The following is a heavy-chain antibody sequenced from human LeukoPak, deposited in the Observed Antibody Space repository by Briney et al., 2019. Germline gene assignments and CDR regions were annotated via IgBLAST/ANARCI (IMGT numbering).Heavy chain of an antibody. CDR1: GGSISSGGYY. D-gene: IGHD2-21*01. V-gene: IGHV4-31*03. CDR3: ARYSRGGDFDY. J-gene: IGHJ4*02. CDR2: IYYSGST. Sequence: SETLSLTCTVSGGSISSGGYYWSWIRQHPGKGLEWIGYIYYSGSTYYNPSLKSRVTISVDTSKNQFSLKLSSVTAADTAVYYCARYSRGGDFDYWGQGTLVTVSS.